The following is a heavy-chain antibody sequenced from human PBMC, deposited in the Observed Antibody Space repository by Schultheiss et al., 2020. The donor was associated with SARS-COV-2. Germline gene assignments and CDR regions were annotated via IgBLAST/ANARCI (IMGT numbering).Heavy chain of an antibody. V-gene: IGHV2-5*01. CDR3: ARSLTQYSSGWSLDY. J-gene: IGHJ4*02. CDR1: GFSLSTSGVG. Sequence: SGPTLVKPTQTLTLTCSCSGFSLSTSGVGVGWIRQPPGKALEWLALIYWNDDKHYSPSLKNRLTIAQDTSKDQVVLTMTNMDPVDTATYYCARSLTQYSSGWSLDYWGQGTLVTVSS. CDR2: IYWNDDK. D-gene: IGHD6-19*01.